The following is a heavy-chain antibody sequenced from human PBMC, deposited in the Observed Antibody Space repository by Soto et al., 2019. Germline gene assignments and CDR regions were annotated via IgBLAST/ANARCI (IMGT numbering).Heavy chain of an antibody. CDR3: ARDRGDVDLTNYYDYYMDV. J-gene: IGHJ6*03. CDR2: IWYDGSNK. D-gene: IGHD3-10*01. V-gene: IGHV3-33*01. CDR1: GFTFSSYG. Sequence: QVQLVESGGGVVQPGRSLRLSCAASGFTFSSYGMHWVRQAPGKGLEWVAVIWYDGSNKYYADSVKGRFTISRDNSKNTLYLQMNSLRAEDTAVYYCARDRGDVDLTNYYDYYMDVWGKGTTVTVS.